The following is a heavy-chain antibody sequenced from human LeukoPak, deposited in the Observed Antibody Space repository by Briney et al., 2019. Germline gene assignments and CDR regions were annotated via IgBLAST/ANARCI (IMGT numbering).Heavy chain of an antibody. CDR3: ARDSDWLLFDY. CDR1: GFTFSAYW. V-gene: IGHV3-74*01. Sequence: GGSLTLSCAASGFTFSAYWMHWVRQVPGKGLVWVSRIHREGTTTIYADSVKGRFTISRDNGNNTLYLHMNSLRADDTAVYYCARDSDWLLFDYWGQGTLVTVSS. J-gene: IGHJ4*02. D-gene: IGHD3-9*01. CDR2: IHREGTTT.